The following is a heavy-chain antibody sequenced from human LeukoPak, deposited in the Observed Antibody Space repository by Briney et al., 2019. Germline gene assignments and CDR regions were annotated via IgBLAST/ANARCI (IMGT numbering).Heavy chain of an antibody. J-gene: IGHJ4*02. Sequence: ASVKVSCKASGYTFTGYHMYWVRQAPGQGLEWMGRINPNSGGTNYAQKFQGRVTMTRDMSINTVHMELSSLRSEDTAVYYCASALGYCSSAACPRVWGQGTLITVSS. D-gene: IGHD2-2*01. CDR1: GYTFTGYH. CDR3: ASALGYCSSAACPRV. CDR2: INPNSGGT. V-gene: IGHV1-2*06.